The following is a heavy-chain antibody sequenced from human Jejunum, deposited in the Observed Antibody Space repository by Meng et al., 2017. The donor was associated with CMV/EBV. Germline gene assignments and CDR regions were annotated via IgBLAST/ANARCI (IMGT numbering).Heavy chain of an antibody. V-gene: IGHV4-4*07. J-gene: IGHJ4*02. CDR2: FYSSDPY. CDR1: GGSINNYY. Sequence: RGSGPGPGMSSAPCALSCTAAGGSINNYYWGWIRESAWKGREGMGRFYSSDPYNCHPSLNRRVTISLDTSKNQFSLNLRPVTAADTAIYYCARGPGASTREGFDYWGLGTLVTVSS. D-gene: IGHD1-26*01. CDR3: ARGPGASTREGFDY.